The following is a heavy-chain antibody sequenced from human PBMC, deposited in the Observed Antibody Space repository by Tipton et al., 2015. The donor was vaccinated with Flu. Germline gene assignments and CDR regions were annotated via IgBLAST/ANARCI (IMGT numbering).Heavy chain of an antibody. D-gene: IGHD4-11*01. J-gene: IGHJ4*02. CDR1: GGSISSYY. Sequence: LSCTVSGGSISSYYWSWIRQPPGKGLEWIGYIYYSGSTNYNPSLKSRVTISVDTSKNQFSLKLSSVTAADTAVYYCARMTTALNFDYWGQGTLVTVSS. V-gene: IGHV4-59*01. CDR2: IYYSGST. CDR3: ARMTTALNFDY.